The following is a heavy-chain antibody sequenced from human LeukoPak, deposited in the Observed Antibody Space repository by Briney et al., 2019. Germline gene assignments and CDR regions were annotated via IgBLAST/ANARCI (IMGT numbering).Heavy chain of an antibody. CDR2: MNPNSGNT. V-gene: IGHV1-8*01. D-gene: IGHD2-21*02. CDR3: ATVGGVTRYYYYYMDV. J-gene: IGHJ6*03. CDR1: GYTFTSYD. Sequence: ASVKVSCKASGYTFTSYDINWVRQATGQGLEWMGWMNPNSGNTGYAQKFQGRVTMTRNTSISTAYMELSSLRSEDTAVYYCATVGGVTRYYYYYMDVWGKGTTVTVSS.